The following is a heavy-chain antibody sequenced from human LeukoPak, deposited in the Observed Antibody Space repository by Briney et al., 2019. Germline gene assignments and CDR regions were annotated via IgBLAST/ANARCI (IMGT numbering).Heavy chain of an antibody. CDR3: ARDETAVVVPAAMGYYGMDV. J-gene: IGHJ6*04. V-gene: IGHV3-48*03. D-gene: IGHD2-2*01. Sequence: GGSPRLSCAASGFTFSSYEMNWVRQAPGKGLEWVSYISSSGNTIYYADSVKGRFTISRDNAKNSLYLQMNSLRAEDTAVYYCARDETAVVVPAAMGYYGMDVWGKGTTVTVSS. CDR2: ISSSGNTI. CDR1: GFTFSSYE.